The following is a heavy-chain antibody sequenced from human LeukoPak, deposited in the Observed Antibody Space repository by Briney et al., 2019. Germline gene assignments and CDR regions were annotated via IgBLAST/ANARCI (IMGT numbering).Heavy chain of an antibody. CDR2: IYHSGST. CDR1: GYSISSGYY. D-gene: IGHD3-10*01. CDR3: ARMLLWFGEFPIPRFDP. Sequence: KPSETLSLTCAVSGYSISSGYYWGWIRQPPGKGLEWIGSIYHSGSTYYNPSLKSRVTISVDTSKNQFSLKLSSVTAADTAVYYCARMLLWFGEFPIPRFDPWGQGTLVTVSS. V-gene: IGHV4-38-2*01. J-gene: IGHJ5*02.